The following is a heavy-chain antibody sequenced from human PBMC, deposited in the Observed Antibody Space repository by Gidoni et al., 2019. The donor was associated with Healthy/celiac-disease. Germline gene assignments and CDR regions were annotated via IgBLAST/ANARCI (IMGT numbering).Heavy chain of an antibody. CDR2: ISYDGSNK. J-gene: IGHJ4*02. Sequence: QVQLVESGGGVVQPGRSLRLSCAASGFTFSSYGMHWVRQAPGKGLEWVAVISYDGSNKYYADSVKGRFTISRDNSKNTLYLQMNSLRAEDTAVYYCAKDGGHPGVLDYWGQGTLVTVSS. CDR3: AKDGGHPGVLDY. CDR1: GFTFSSYG. D-gene: IGHD3-16*01. V-gene: IGHV3-30*18.